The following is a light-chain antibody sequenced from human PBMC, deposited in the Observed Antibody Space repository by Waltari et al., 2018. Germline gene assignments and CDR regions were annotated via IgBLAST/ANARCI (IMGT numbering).Light chain of an antibody. V-gene: IGLV1-44*01. J-gene: IGLJ3*02. CDR2: RSD. Sequence: QSVLTQPPSASGTPGQRVTIPCSGGSSNIGDNVVNWYQQLPGKAPKLLIYRSDLRPSGVPDRFSGSKSGTSASLAISGLQSEDEADYYCAAWDDSMNGHWVFGGGTKVTVL. CDR1: SSNIGDNV. CDR3: AAWDDSMNGHWV.